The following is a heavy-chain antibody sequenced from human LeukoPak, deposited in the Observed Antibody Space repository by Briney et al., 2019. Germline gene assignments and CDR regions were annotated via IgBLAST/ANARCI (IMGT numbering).Heavy chain of an antibody. CDR2: IYTTGTT. V-gene: IGHV4-4*07. J-gene: IGHJ4*02. Sequence: SETLSLTCDVSGGSFSSYYWGWVRQPAGKGLEWLGRIYTTGTTHFNPALRSRLTMSVDTSKNQFSLKLTSVTAADTAVYFCARQGYTASYYFLDFWSQGTLVTVSS. CDR3: ARQGYTASYYFLDF. CDR1: GGSFSSYY. D-gene: IGHD1-26*01.